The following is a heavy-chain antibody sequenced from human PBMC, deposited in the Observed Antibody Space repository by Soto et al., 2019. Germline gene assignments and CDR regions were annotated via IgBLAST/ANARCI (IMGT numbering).Heavy chain of an antibody. J-gene: IGHJ4*02. Sequence: GGSLRLSCTASGFNVSSNYMSGVREAPGKGLEWVSVIYSGDSTYYAESVTGRFTISRHNSKNTLYVQMNSLRAEDTAVYYCAGSKYSSDENWGSVDYWCQGTLVTVSS. V-gene: IGHV3-53*04. D-gene: IGHD7-27*01. CDR1: GFNVSSNY. CDR2: IYSGDST. CDR3: AGSKYSSDENWGSVDY.